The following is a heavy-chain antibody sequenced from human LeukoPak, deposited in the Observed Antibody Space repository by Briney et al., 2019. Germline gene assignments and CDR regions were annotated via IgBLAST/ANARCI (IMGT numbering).Heavy chain of an antibody. CDR2: INHSGST. J-gene: IGHJ2*01. Sequence: NASETLSLTCAVYGGSFSGYYWSWIRQPPGKGLEWIGEINHSGSTNYNPSLKSRVTISVDTSKNQFSLKLSSVTAADTAVYYCARADDSSGYYPPWWYFDLWGRGTLVTVSS. V-gene: IGHV4-34*01. CDR3: ARADDSSGYYPPWWYFDL. CDR1: GGSFSGYY. D-gene: IGHD3-22*01.